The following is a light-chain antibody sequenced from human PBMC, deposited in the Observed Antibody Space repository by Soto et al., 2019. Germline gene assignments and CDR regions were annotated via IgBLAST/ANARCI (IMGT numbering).Light chain of an antibody. CDR3: QQYHSSPRT. J-gene: IGKJ1*01. Sequence: EIVLTQSPGTLSLSPGERATLSCRASQSASSSYLAWYQQKPGQAPRLLIYGASSRATGIPDRFSGSGSGTDFTLTISRLEPEDFAVYYCQQYHSSPRTFGQGTKVDIK. V-gene: IGKV3-20*01. CDR2: GAS. CDR1: QSASSSY.